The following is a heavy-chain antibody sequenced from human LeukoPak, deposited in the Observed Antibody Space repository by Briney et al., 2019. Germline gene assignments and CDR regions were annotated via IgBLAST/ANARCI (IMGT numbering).Heavy chain of an antibody. J-gene: IGHJ3*02. CDR2: IYSDGSST. Sequence: GGSLRLSCAASGFTFSSYWMHWVRQAPGKGLVWVSRIYSDGSSTNYADSVKGRFTISRDNAKNTLYLQMDSLRAEDTAVYYCARGEYCSGGSCYSAAFDIWGQGTMATVSS. CDR1: GFTFSSYW. D-gene: IGHD2-15*01. CDR3: ARGEYCSGGSCYSAAFDI. V-gene: IGHV3-74*01.